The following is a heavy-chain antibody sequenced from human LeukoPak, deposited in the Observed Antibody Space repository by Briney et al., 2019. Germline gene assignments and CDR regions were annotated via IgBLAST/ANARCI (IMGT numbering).Heavy chain of an antibody. CDR3: AKSVGFGSFYYYYMDV. CDR2: VNSDGSGT. J-gene: IGHJ6*03. D-gene: IGHD3-10*01. CDR1: GFTFSRYS. V-gene: IGHV3-74*01. Sequence: PGGSLRLSCAASGFTFSRYSMHWVRQAPGKGLVWVSHVNSDGSGTDYADSVKGRFTISRDNSKNTLYLQMNSLRAEDTAVYYCAKSVGFGSFYYYYMDVWGKGTTVTISS.